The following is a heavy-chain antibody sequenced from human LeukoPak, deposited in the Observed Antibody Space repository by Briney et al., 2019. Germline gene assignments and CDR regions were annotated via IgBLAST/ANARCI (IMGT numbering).Heavy chain of an antibody. V-gene: IGHV4-4*02. CDR1: GASISSSNW. CDR2: IYHSGST. J-gene: IGHJ4*02. Sequence: KPSGTLSLTCVVSGASISSSNWGSWVRKPPGKGRKWFGKIYHSGSTNYNPSLKSRVTISVDKSKNQFSLKLSSVTAADTAVYYCARDHGPYYYDSSGYEFDYWGQGTLVTVSS. CDR3: ARDHGPYYYDSSGYEFDY. D-gene: IGHD3-22*01.